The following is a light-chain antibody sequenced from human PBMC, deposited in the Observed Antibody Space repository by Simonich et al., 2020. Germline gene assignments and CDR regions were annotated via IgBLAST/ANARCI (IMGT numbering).Light chain of an antibody. CDR1: ALPKQY. CDR2: KDS. Sequence: SYELTQPPSVSVSPGQTARITCSGDALPKQYAYWYQQKPGQAPVLGIYKDSERPSGIPERFSRSSSGTTVTLTISGVQAEDEADYYCQSADSSGTYVVFGGGTKLTVL. CDR3: QSADSSGTYVV. V-gene: IGLV3-25*03. J-gene: IGLJ2*01.